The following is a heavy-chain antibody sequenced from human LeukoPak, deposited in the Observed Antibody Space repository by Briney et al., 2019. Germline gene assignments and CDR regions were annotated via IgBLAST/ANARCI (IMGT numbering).Heavy chain of an antibody. V-gene: IGHV3-23*01. J-gene: IGHJ3*02. CDR2: ISGSGGST. D-gene: IGHD1-26*01. CDR3: ARGGSYLSAFDI. Sequence: GGSLRLSCAASGFTVSSYAMSWVRQTPGKGLEWVSSISGSGGSTYYADSVKGRSTISRDNSKNTLYLQMNSLRAEDTAVYYCARGGSYLSAFDIWGQGTMVTVSS. CDR1: GFTVSSYA.